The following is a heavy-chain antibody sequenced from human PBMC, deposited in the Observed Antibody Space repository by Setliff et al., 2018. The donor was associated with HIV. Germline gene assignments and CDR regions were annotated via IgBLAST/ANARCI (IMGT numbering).Heavy chain of an antibody. Sequence: ASVKVSCKASGYTFNNYYMHWVRQAPGQGLEWMGGIIPSGGGGTNYAQKFQGRVTMTWDTSTSTVYMELSSLRSEDTAVYYCARAYNVYDYRFDSSGYDYWGQGTLVTVSS. J-gene: IGHJ4*02. CDR3: ARAYNVYDYRFDSSGYDY. D-gene: IGHD3-22*01. V-gene: IGHV1-46*02. CDR1: GYTFNNYY. CDR2: IIPSGGGGT.